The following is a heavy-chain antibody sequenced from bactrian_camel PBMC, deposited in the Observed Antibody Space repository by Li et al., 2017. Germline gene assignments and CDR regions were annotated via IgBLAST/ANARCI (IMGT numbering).Heavy chain of an antibody. J-gene: IGHJ6*01. CDR3: AADLAVGFSVLDGGTWQCGTLGY. D-gene: IGHD1*01. CDR1: GFVYTGYC. CDR2: IDSASASG. Sequence: HVQLVESGGGSVQAGGSLRLSCERSGFVYTGYCISWFRKAPGKEREGVGVIDSASASGNLVASVKGRFTISQDNAKRTVCLQMHNLKPEDSAMYYCAADLAVGFSVLDGGTWQCGTLGYWGQGTQVTVS. V-gene: IGHV3S1*01.